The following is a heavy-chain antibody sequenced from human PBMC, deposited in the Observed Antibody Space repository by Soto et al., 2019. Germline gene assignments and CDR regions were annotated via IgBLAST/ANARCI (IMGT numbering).Heavy chain of an antibody. CDR2: IYYSGST. J-gene: IGHJ1*01. V-gene: IGHV4-59*01. CDR3: ARGYADSSGYYIEYFQH. D-gene: IGHD3-22*01. CDR1: GDSISKYY. Sequence: QVQLQESGPGLVKPSETLSLTCTVSGDSISKYYWSWIRQPPGKGLEWIGYIYYSGSTDYNPSLKSRVTISVDTSKNQFSLKLRSVTAADTAVYYCARGYADSSGYYIEYFQHWGQGTLVTVSS.